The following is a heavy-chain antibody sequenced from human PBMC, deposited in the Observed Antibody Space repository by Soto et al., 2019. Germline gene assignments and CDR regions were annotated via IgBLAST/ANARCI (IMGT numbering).Heavy chain of an antibody. V-gene: IGHV3-7*01. J-gene: IGHJ5*02. CDR1: GFTFSSYW. D-gene: IGHD3-10*01. Sequence: EVQLVESGGGLVQPGGSLRLSCAASGFTFSSYWMSWVRQAPGKGLEWVANIKQDGSEKYYVDSVKGRFTISRDNAKNPLYLQMNSLRAEDTAVYYCARAWFGELDWFDPWGQGTLVTVSS. CDR2: IKQDGSEK. CDR3: ARAWFGELDWFDP.